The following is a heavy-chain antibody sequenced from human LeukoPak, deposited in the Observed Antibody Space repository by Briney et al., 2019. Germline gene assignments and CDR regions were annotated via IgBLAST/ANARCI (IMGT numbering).Heavy chain of an antibody. CDR1: GYSISNGYY. V-gene: IGHV4-38-2*02. CDR3: XXXXXXLSSSWFWFDP. CDR2: IYHSGSA. D-gene: IGHD6-13*01. J-gene: IGHJ5*02. Sequence: SETLSLTCTVSGYSISNGYYWGWIRQPPGKGLEWIGNIYHSGSAYYNPSLKSRVTISVDTSKNQFSLKLSSVTAADTAVYYXXXXXXXLSSSWFWFDPWGQGTLVTVSS.